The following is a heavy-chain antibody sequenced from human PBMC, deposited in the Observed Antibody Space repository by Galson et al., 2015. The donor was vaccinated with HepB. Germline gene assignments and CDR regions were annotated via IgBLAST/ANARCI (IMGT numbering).Heavy chain of an antibody. CDR3: ARRDYYDY. D-gene: IGHD3-3*01. V-gene: IGHV3-66*02. J-gene: IGHJ4*02. Sequence: SLRLSCAASGFTVSTNYMNWVRQAPGKGLEWVSVIYSGGSTYYADSMKGRFTISRDNSKNTLYLQMNSLRAEDTAVYYCARRDYYDYWGQGTLVTVSS. CDR2: IYSGGST. CDR1: GFTVSTNY.